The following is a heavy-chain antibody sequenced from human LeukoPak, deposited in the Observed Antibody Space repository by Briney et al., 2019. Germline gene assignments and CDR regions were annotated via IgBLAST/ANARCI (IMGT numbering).Heavy chain of an antibody. J-gene: IGHJ6*02. CDR1: GYTFTSYD. D-gene: IGHD2-2*02. Sequence: ASVKVSCKASGYTFTSYDINWVRQATGQGLEWIGWMNPNTGNTGYAQKFQGRVTMTRNTSISTAYMELSSLRYEDTAVYYCAREWRYCSSTSCYRVPGGYYGMDVWGQGTTVTVSS. CDR2: MNPNTGNT. CDR3: AREWRYCSSTSCYRVPGGYYGMDV. V-gene: IGHV1-8*01.